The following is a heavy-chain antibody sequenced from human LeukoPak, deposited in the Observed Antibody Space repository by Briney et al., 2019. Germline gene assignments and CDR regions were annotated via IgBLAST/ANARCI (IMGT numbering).Heavy chain of an antibody. CDR3: AGGYYDFWSGYSG. Sequence: PSETLSLTCTVSGGSISSSSYYWGWIRQPPGKGLEWIGSIYYSGSTYYNPSLKSRVTISVDTSKNQFSLKLSSVTAADTAVYYCAGGYYDFWSGYSGWGQGTLVTVSS. D-gene: IGHD3-3*01. CDR2: IYYSGST. V-gene: IGHV4-39*07. CDR1: GGSISSSSYY. J-gene: IGHJ4*02.